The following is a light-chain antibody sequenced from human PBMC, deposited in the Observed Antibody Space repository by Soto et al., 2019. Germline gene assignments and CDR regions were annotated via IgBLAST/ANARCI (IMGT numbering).Light chain of an antibody. J-gene: IGKJ1*01. V-gene: IGKV3-20*01. Sequence: EIVMTQSPATLSVSPGERATLFCRASHSVSSSSLAWYRQKPGQAPRLLIYGAFNRATGIPDRFSGGGSGTDFTLTITRLEPEDFAVYYCQYFGNSPLTFGQGTKVDIK. CDR1: HSVSSSS. CDR3: QYFGNSPLT. CDR2: GAF.